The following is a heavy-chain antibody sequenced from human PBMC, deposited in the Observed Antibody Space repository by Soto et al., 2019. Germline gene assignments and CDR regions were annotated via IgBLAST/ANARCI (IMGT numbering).Heavy chain of an antibody. CDR2: IVVDSGNT. CDR3: AAANNTSPFDY. D-gene: IGHD1-26*01. Sequence: SVKASFKASGFTFADSAVQWVRQARGQRLEWIGRIVVDSGNTKYAQKFPERVTITWDMSTSTAYMELSSLRSEDTAVYYCAAANNTSPFDYWGQGTLVTVSS. V-gene: IGHV1-58*01. J-gene: IGHJ4*02. CDR1: GFTFADSA.